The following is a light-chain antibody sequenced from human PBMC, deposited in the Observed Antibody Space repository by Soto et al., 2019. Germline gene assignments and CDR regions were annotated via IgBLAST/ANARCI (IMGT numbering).Light chain of an antibody. V-gene: IGLV3-21*04. Sequence: SSELTQPPSVSVAPGKTARITCGGTNIGSKSVHWYQQKPGQAPVLVIYYDNDRPSGIPERFSGSNSGNTATLTISRVEAGDEADYYCQVWDSSSDHVVFGGGTQLTVL. CDR2: YDN. CDR3: QVWDSSSDHVV. CDR1: NIGSKS. J-gene: IGLJ2*01.